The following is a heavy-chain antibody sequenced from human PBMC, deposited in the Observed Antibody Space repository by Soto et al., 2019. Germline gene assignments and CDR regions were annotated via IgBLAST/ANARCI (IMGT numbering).Heavy chain of an antibody. CDR2: ISYDGSNK. CDR1: GFTFSSYG. J-gene: IGHJ5*02. Sequence: GGSLRLSCAASGFTFSSYGMHWVRQAPGKGLEWVAVISYDGSNKYYADSVKGRFTISRDNSKNTLYLQMNSLRAEDTAVYYCAKDRDDYSNWNDHWGQGTLVTV. CDR3: AKDRDDYSNWNDH. D-gene: IGHD4-4*01. V-gene: IGHV3-30*18.